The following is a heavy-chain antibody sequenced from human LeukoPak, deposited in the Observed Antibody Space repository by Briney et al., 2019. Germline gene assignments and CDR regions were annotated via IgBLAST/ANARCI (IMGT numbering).Heavy chain of an antibody. CDR3: ARQGPYDFWSGYYIFDY. CDR1: GYTLTELS. J-gene: IGHJ4*02. CDR2: FDPEDGET. D-gene: IGHD3-3*01. Sequence: ASVKVSCKVSGYTLTELSMDWVRQAPGKGLEWMGGFDPEDGETIYAQKLQGRVTVTTDTSTTTAYMELRSLRSDDTAVYYCARQGPYDFWSGYYIFDYWGQGTLVTVSS. V-gene: IGHV1-24*01.